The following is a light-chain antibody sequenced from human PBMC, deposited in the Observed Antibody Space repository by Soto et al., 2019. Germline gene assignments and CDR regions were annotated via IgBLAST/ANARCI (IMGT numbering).Light chain of an antibody. J-gene: IGKJ1*01. CDR2: DAS. CDR1: QSVGSSY. V-gene: IGKV3-20*01. CDR3: QQYDTSPWT. Sequence: VLTQSPGTLSLSAGERATLSCRASQSVGSSYLAWYQQKPGQAPRLLIYDASSRATGIPDRFSGSGSGTDFTLTISRLEPEDFAVYHCQQYDTSPWTFGQGTKVDI.